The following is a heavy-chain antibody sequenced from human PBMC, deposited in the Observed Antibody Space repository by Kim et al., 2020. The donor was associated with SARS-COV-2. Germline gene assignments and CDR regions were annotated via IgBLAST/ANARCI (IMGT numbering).Heavy chain of an antibody. J-gene: IGHJ4*02. CDR2: IIPIFGTA. Sequence: SVKVSCKASGGTFSSYAISWVRQAPGQGLDWMGGIIPIFGTANSAQKFQVRVTITADESKSTAYMELSSLRSEDTDLYYCARVGAVADYFDYWGQGTLVTVSS. CDR3: ARVGAVADYFDY. CDR1: GGTFSSYA. V-gene: IGHV1-69*13. D-gene: IGHD6-13*01.